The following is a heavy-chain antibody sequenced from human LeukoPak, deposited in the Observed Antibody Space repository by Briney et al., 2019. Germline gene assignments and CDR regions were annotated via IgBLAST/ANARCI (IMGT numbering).Heavy chain of an antibody. CDR1: GYTFTGYY. CDR3: ARDPYYDILTGPAYYFDY. Sequence: ASVKVSCNASGYTFTGYYMHWVRQAPGQGLEWMGWINPNSGGTNYAQKFQGWVTMTRDTSISTAYMELSRLRSDDTAVYYCARDPYYDILTGPAYYFDYWGQGTLVTVSS. CDR2: INPNSGGT. D-gene: IGHD3-9*01. V-gene: IGHV1-2*04. J-gene: IGHJ4*02.